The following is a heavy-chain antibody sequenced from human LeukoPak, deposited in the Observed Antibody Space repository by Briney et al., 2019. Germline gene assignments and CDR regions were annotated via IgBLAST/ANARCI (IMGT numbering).Heavy chain of an antibody. CDR3: ARIPIVVVPAAQGDNWFDP. J-gene: IGHJ5*02. V-gene: IGHV1-2*02. CDR1: GYTFTGYY. CDR2: INPNSGGT. Sequence: ASVKVSCKASGYTFTGYYMHWVRQAPGQGVEWMGLINPNSGGTNYAQKFQGRVTMTRDTSISTAYMELSRLRSDDTAVYYCARIPIVVVPAAQGDNWFDPWGQGTLVTVSS. D-gene: IGHD2-2*01.